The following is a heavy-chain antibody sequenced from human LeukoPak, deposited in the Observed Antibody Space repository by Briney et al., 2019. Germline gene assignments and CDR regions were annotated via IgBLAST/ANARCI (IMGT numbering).Heavy chain of an antibody. D-gene: IGHD5-12*01. CDR3: ARDYGGYRFDF. V-gene: IGHV4-59*01. CDR2: IYSSGSN. CDR1: GGSMNTYY. Sequence: PSETLSLTCTVSGGSMNTYYWSWIRQPPGKGLEWIGYIYSSGSNNYNPSLKRRVTMSVDTSKNQLYLNLSSVTAADTAVYYCARDYGGYRFDFWGQGSLVSVPS. J-gene: IGHJ4*02.